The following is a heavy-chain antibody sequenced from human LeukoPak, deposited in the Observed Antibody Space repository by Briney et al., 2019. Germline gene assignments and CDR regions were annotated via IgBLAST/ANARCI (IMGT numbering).Heavy chain of an antibody. CDR1: GGSISSSSYY. D-gene: IGHD6-19*01. V-gene: IGHV4-39*07. J-gene: IGHJ6*02. CDR2: IYYSGST. CDR3: ARDGEAVAGWKYGMDV. Sequence: PSETLSLTCTVSGGSISSSSYYWGWIRQPPGKGLEWIGSIYYSGSTYYNPSLKSRVTISVDTSKNQFSLKLSSVTAADTAVYYCARDGEAVAGWKYGMDVWGQGTTVTVSS.